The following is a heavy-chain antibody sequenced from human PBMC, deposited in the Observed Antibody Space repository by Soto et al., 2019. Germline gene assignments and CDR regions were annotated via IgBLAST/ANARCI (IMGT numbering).Heavy chain of an antibody. J-gene: IGHJ3*02. V-gene: IGHV1-46*01. D-gene: IGHD3-22*01. CDR3: ARGYYYDSSGYYPGAFDI. Sequence: ASVKVSCKASGYTFTIYYMHGVVQAPLRWREWMRIINPSGGSTSYAQKFQGRVTMTRDTSTSTVYMELSSLRSEDTAVYYCARGYYYDSSGYYPGAFDIWGQGTMVTVSS. CDR2: INPSGGST. CDR1: GYTFTIYY.